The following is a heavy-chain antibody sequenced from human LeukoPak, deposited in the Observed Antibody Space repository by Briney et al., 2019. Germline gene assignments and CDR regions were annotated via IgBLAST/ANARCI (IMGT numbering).Heavy chain of an antibody. CDR1: GGSFSGCY. V-gene: IGHV4-34*01. D-gene: IGHD1-1*01. CDR3: ARGIRGTCDP. CDR2: INHSGST. Sequence: PSETLSLTCAVYGGSFSGCYWSWIRQPPGKGLEWIGEINHSGSTNYNPSLKSRVTISVDTSKNQFSLKLSSVTAADTAVYYCARGIRGTCDPWGQGTLVTVSS. J-gene: IGHJ5*02.